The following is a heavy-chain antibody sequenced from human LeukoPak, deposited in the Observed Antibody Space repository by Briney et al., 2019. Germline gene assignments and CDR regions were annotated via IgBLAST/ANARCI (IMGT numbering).Heavy chain of an antibody. Sequence: GGSLRLSCAASGFTFSSYAMSWVRQAPGKGLEWVSAISGSGGSTYYADSVKGRFTISRDNSKNTPYLQMNSLRAEDTAVYYCAKFGEYSSGWYEVDYWGQGTLVTVSS. CDR1: GFTFSSYA. V-gene: IGHV3-23*01. D-gene: IGHD6-19*01. CDR2: ISGSGGST. J-gene: IGHJ4*02. CDR3: AKFGEYSSGWYEVDY.